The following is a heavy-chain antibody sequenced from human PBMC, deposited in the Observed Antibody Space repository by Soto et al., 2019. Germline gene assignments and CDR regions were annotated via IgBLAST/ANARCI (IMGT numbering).Heavy chain of an antibody. CDR3: ARDTDRLQLAGNYYYILDV. CDR2: IIPLFRTP. CDR1: GGTFSSSA. D-gene: IGHD4-4*01. J-gene: IGHJ6*02. Sequence: QVQLVQSGAEMKEPGASVKVSCKTSGGTFSSSAISWLRQAPGQGLEWMGGIIPLFRTPDYAQKFQGRATIAADESTSTAYMELSSLRSEDTGVYYCARDTDRLQLAGNYYYILDVWGQATTITVSS. V-gene: IGHV1-69*12.